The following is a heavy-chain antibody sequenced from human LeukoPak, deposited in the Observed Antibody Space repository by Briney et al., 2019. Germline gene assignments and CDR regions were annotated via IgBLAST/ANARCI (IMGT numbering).Heavy chain of an antibody. J-gene: IGHJ1*01. D-gene: IGHD2-15*01. CDR2: ISSSSSYI. CDR1: GFTFSSYS. Sequence: GGSLRLSCAASGFTFSSYSMNWVRQAPGKGLEWVSSISSSSSYIYYADSVKGRFTISRDNAKNSLYLQMNSLRAEDTAVCYCARVPGYCSGGSCYASEYFQHWGQGTLVTVSS. CDR3: ARVPGYCSGGSCYASEYFQH. V-gene: IGHV3-21*01.